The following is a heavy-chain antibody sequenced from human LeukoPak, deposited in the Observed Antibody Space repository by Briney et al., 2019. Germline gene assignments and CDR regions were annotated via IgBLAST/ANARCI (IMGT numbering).Heavy chain of an antibody. CDR1: GGSISSYY. D-gene: IGHD3-16*02. J-gene: IGHJ5*02. CDR2: IYYSGST. CDR3: ARQGMITFGGVIVYDWFDP. V-gene: IGHV4-59*08. Sequence: PSETLSLTCTVSGGSISSYYWSWIRQPPGKGLEWIGYIYYSGSTNYNPSLKSRVTISVDTSKNQLSLKLSSVTAADTAVYYCARQGMITFGGVIVYDWFDPWGQGTLVTVSS.